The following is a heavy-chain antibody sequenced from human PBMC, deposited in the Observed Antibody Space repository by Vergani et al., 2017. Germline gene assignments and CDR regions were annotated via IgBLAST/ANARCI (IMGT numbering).Heavy chain of an antibody. V-gene: IGHV3-23*01. J-gene: IGHJ4*02. CDR2: ISGSGGST. CDR3: AIDKRSRLLWFGELRTTFDY. Sequence: EVQLLESGGGLVQPGGSLRLSCAASGFTFSSYAMSWVRQAPGKGLEWVSAISGSGGSTYYADSVKGRFTISRDNSKNTLYLQMNSLRAEDTAVYYCAIDKRSRLLWFGELRTTFDYWGQGTLVTVSS. CDR1: GFTFSSYA. D-gene: IGHD3-10*01.